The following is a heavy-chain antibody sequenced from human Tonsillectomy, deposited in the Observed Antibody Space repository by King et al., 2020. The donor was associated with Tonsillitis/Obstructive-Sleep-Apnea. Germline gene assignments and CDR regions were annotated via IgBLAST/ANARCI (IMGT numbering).Heavy chain of an antibody. CDR1: GFTFSSYS. CDR2: ISSSSSYI. Sequence: VQLVESGGGLVKPGGSLRLSCAASGFTFSSYSMNWVRQAPGKGLEWVSSISSSSSYIYYADSVKGRFTISRDNAKNSLYLQMNSLIAEDTAVYYCARSRRVITFGGVIAWGAFDYWGQGTLVTVSS. J-gene: IGHJ4*02. CDR3: ARSRRVITFGGVIAWGAFDY. D-gene: IGHD3-16*02. V-gene: IGHV3-21*01.